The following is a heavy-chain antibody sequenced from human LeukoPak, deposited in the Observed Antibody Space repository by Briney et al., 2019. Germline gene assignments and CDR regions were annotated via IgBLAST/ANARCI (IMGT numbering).Heavy chain of an antibody. V-gene: IGHV3-7*01. CDR3: ADPGMGY. J-gene: IGHJ4*02. CDR1: GFTFSSYA. D-gene: IGHD1-14*01. CDR2: IRQNGSEE. Sequence: PGGSLRLSCAASGFTFSSYAMHWVRQAPGKGLEWVANIRQNGSEETYIDSVKGRFIISRDNAKSSLSLQMNSLRGEDTAVYYCADPGMGYWGQGTLVTVSS.